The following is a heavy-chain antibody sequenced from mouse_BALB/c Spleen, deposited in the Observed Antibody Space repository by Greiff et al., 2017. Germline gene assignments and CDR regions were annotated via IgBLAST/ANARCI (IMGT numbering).Heavy chain of an antibody. CDR1: GYAFSSYW. V-gene: IGHV1-80*01. CDR2: IYPGDGDT. J-gene: IGHJ2*01. Sequence: LQESGAELVRPGSSVKISCKASGYAFSSYWMNWVKQRPGQGLEWIGQIYPGDGDTNYNGKFKGKATLTADKSSSTAYMQLSSLTSEDSAVYFCARHGSSYLDYWGQGTTLTVSS. CDR3: ARHGSSYLDY. D-gene: IGHD1-1*01.